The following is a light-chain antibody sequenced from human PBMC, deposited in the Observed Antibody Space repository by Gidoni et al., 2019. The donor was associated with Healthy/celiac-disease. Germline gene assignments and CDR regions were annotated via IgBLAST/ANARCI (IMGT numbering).Light chain of an antibody. V-gene: IGKV1-9*01. CDR1: QGISSY. J-gene: IGKJ2*01. Sequence: IQLTQSPSFLSASIGDRVTITCRASQGISSYLAWYQQKPGKAPKLLIYAASTLESGVPSRFSGSGSGTEFTLTISSLQPEDFATYYCQQLNSDPRAFGQGTKLEIK. CDR3: QQLNSDPRA. CDR2: AAS.